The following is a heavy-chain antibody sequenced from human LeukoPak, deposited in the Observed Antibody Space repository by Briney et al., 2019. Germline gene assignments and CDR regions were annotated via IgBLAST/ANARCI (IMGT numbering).Heavy chain of an antibody. V-gene: IGHV4-61*01. CDR1: GGSISSGSYY. J-gene: IGHJ4*02. CDR3: VRHRKTVVVGYFDY. Sequence: SETLSLTCTVSGGSISSGSYYWSWIRQPPGKGLEWIGNIYYSGSTNYSPSLKSRVTISVDTSKNQYSLKLSSVTAADTAVYYCVRHRKTVVVGYFDYWGRGTLVTVSS. CDR2: IYYSGST. D-gene: IGHD2-15*01.